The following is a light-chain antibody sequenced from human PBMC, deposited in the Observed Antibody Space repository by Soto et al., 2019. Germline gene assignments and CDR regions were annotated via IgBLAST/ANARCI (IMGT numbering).Light chain of an antibody. V-gene: IGKV1-39*01. J-gene: IGKJ1*01. CDR1: QTISSW. CDR3: QQSYSTPRT. CDR2: AAS. Sequence: DSQMTQSPSTLSGSVGDRVTITCRTSQTISSWLAWYQQKPGKAPKLLIYAASSLQSGVPSRFSGSGSGTDFTLTISSLQPEDFATYYCQQSYSTPRTFGQGTKVDIK.